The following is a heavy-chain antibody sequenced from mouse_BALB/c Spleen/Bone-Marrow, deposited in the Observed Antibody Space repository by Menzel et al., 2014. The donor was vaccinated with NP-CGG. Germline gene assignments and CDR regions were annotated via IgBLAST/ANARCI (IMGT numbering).Heavy chain of an antibody. CDR2: IYPSDSYT. CDR3: TRRGAGTAMDY. CDR1: GYTFTSYW. Sequence: QVQLQQPGAELVRPGASVKLSCKASGYTFTSYWINWVKQRPGQGLEWIGNIYPSDSYTNYNQKSKDKATLTVDKSSSTAYMQLSSPTSEDSAVYCCTRRGAGTAMDYWGQGTSVTVSS. J-gene: IGHJ4*01. D-gene: IGHD3-3*01. V-gene: IGHV1-69*02.